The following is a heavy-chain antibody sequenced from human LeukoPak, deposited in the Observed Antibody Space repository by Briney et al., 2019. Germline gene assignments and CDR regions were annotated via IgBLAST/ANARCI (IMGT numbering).Heavy chain of an antibody. J-gene: IGHJ4*02. CDR2: IYYSGST. D-gene: IGHD3-16*01. V-gene: IGHV4-39*01. CDR1: GGSISSSSYY. CDR3: ARNPGGGGLDY. Sequence: KPSETLSLTCTVSGGSISSSSYYWGWIRQPPGKGLEWIGSIYYSGSTYYNPSLKSRVTISVDTSKNQFSLKLSSVTAADTAVYYCARNPGGGGLDYWGQGTLVTVSS.